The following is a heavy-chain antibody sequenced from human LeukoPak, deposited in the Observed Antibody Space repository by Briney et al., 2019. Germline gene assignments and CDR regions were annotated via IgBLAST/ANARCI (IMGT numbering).Heavy chain of an antibody. CDR2: INPNSGGT. CDR1: GYTFTGYY. CDR3: ARGSGFSSSLGGSVY. J-gene: IGHJ4*02. Sequence: ASVKVSCKASGYTFTGYYMHWVRQAPGQGLEWMGWINPNSGGTNNAQKFQGRVTMTRDTSISTAYMELSRLRSDDTAVYYCARGSGFSSSLGGSVYWGQGTLVTVSS. D-gene: IGHD6-13*01. V-gene: IGHV1-2*02.